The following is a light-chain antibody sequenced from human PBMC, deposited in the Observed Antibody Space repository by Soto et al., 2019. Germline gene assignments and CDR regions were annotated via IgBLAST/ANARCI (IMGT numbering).Light chain of an antibody. Sequence: DIQLTQSPSFLSASVGDRVTITCRASQGISSYLAWYQQRPGKAPRLLMYGASTLQSGVPSRFSGSSSGTTFTLTINSLQPEDFANYYCQQLNNFPRTFGQGTKVE. CDR2: GAS. CDR1: QGISSY. CDR3: QQLNNFPRT. V-gene: IGKV1-9*01. J-gene: IGKJ1*01.